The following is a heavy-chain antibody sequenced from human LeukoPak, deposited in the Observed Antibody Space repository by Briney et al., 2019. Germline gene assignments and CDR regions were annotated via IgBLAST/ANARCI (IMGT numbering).Heavy chain of an antibody. CDR2: IYYSGST. Sequence: SETLSLTCTVSGGSISSSSYYWGWIRQPPGKGPEWIGRIYYSGSTYYNPSLKSRVTISVDTSKNQFSLKLSSVTAADTAVYYCARHEGGIYYGSGSYYAIDYWGQGTLVTVSS. V-gene: IGHV4-39*01. D-gene: IGHD3-10*01. J-gene: IGHJ4*02. CDR3: ARHEGGIYYGSGSYYAIDY. CDR1: GGSISSSSYY.